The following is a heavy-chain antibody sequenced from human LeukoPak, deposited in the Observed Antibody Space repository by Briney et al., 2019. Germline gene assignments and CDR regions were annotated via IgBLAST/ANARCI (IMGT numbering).Heavy chain of an antibody. V-gene: IGHV3-74*01. Sequence: GGSLRLSCAASGFTFSRYWMHWVRQSPGKGLVWVSRINTDGSTTTYADSVKGRFTISRDNAKNTLYLQMNSLRAEDTAVYYCASDVAHYYHNSPETPSFDYWGQGTLVTVSS. CDR1: GFTFSRYW. CDR2: INTDGSTT. J-gene: IGHJ4*02. CDR3: ASDVAHYYHNSPETPSFDY. D-gene: IGHD3-10*01.